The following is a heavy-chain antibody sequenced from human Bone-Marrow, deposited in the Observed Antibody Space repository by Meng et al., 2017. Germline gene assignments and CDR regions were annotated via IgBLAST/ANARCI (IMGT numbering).Heavy chain of an antibody. J-gene: IGHJ4*02. CDR3: ARVGLVGATFDY. V-gene: IGHV4-31*03. Sequence: SETLSLTCTVSGGSISSGGYYWSWIRQHPGKGLEWIGYIYYSGSTYYNPSLKSRVTISVDTSKNQFSLKLSSVTAADTAVYYCARVGLVGATFDYWGQGTLVTVS. CDR1: GGSISSGGYY. CDR2: IYYSGST. D-gene: IGHD1-26*01.